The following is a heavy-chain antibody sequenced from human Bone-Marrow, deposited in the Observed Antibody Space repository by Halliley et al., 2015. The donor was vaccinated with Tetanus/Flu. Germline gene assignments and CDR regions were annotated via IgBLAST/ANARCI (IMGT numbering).Heavy chain of an antibody. CDR1: GYSFTSFW. J-gene: IGHJ4*02. Sequence: QLVQSGVEVKKPGESLRISCRGFGYSFTSFWITWVRQMPGKGLEWMGRIDPFDSSTDYTPSFQGHVTISADNSISTAYLHLSSLKASDTGMYYCARHYDYFDYWGQGTLVPVSS. CDR3: ARHYDYFDY. CDR2: IDPFDSST. V-gene: IGHV5-10-1*01. D-gene: IGHD3-16*01.